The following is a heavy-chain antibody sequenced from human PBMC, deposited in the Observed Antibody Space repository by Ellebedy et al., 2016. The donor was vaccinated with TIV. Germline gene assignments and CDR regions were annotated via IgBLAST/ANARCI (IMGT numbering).Heavy chain of an antibody. Sequence: MPSETLSLTCTVSGGSIRTSNHYWGCIRQPPGRGLECIGSIYYSGSAYYNPSLRSRVTISVDTSKNQFSLTLSSVTAADTAVYYCARISYDTSVSSPWGQGTLVTASS. CDR3: ARISYDTSVSSP. V-gene: IGHV4-39*01. CDR1: GGSIRTSNHY. J-gene: IGHJ5*02. D-gene: IGHD3-22*01. CDR2: IYYSGSA.